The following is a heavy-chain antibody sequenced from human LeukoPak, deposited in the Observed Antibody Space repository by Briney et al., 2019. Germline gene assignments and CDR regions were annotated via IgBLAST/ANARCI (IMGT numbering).Heavy chain of an antibody. J-gene: IGHJ3*02. Sequence: GGSLRLSCAASGFTFISYAMSWVRQAPGKGLEWVGRMRSEARGGTPDYAALVKGRFIISIDDSRSTLYLQMHSLETEDTALYYCTTEGFTYGHHALGIWGQGTVVTVSS. CDR2: MRSEARGGTP. V-gene: IGHV3-15*01. CDR1: GFTFISYA. CDR3: TTEGFTYGHHALGI. D-gene: IGHD5-18*01.